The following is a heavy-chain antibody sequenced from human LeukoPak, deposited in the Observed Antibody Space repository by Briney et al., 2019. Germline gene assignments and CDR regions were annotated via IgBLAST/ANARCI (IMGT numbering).Heavy chain of an antibody. Sequence: SETLSLICTVSGGSISSSSYYWGWIRQPPGKGLEWIGSIYYSGSTYYNPSLKSRVTISVDTSKNQFSLKLSSVTAADTAVYYCAIDTGYSSSSLSRWFDPWGQGTLVTVSS. CDR1: GGSISSSSYY. J-gene: IGHJ5*02. D-gene: IGHD6-13*01. CDR3: AIDTGYSSSSLSRWFDP. V-gene: IGHV4-39*01. CDR2: IYYSGST.